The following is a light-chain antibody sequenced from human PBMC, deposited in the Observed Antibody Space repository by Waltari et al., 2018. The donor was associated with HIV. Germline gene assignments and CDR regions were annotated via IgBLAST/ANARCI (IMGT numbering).Light chain of an antibody. Sequence: QSALSQPASVSGSPGLSIIFSCSGNSGDFGTNDFVSWYQKTPAQAPKLIMYDVSKRPSGVSVRFSGSKSGNTASLSISGLQAEDEADYYCTSYTETNTWVFGGGTKVTVL. J-gene: IGLJ3*02. CDR3: TSYTETNTWV. CDR2: DVS. V-gene: IGLV2-14*02. CDR1: SGDFGTNDF.